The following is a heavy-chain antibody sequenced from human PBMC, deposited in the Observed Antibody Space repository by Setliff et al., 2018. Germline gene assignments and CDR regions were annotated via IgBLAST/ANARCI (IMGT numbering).Heavy chain of an antibody. J-gene: IGHJ4*02. CDR2: IYIGGSA. Sequence: LSLTCTVSGGSISSYYWSWIRQPAGKGLEWIGHIYIGGSANYNPSLKSRVTMSIDTSKNQFSLKLNSVTATDTAVYYCARDLGHGGDSDYWGQGILVTVSS. V-gene: IGHV4-4*07. CDR1: GGSISSYY. D-gene: IGHD2-21*02. CDR3: ARDLGHGGDSDY.